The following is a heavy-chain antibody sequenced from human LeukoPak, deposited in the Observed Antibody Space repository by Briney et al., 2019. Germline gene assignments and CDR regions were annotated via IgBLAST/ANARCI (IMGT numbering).Heavy chain of an antibody. J-gene: IGHJ4*02. CDR1: GGTFSSYA. Sequence: ASVKVSCKASGGTFSSYAISWVRQAPGQGLEWMGGIIPIFGTANYAQKFQGRVTITADESTSTAYMELSSLRSDDTAVYYCARGGGVNYYGSGLFDYWGQGTLVTVSS. V-gene: IGHV1-69*13. D-gene: IGHD3-10*01. CDR2: IIPIFGTA. CDR3: ARGGGVNYYGSGLFDY.